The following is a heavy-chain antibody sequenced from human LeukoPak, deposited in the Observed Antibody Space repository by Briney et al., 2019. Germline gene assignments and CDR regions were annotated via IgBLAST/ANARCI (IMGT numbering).Heavy chain of an antibody. CDR1: GGSISSSSYY. CDR2: INHSGST. V-gene: IGHV4-39*07. D-gene: IGHD3-22*01. Sequence: SETLSLTCTVSGGSISSSSYYWSWIRQPPGKGLEWIGEINHSGSTNYNPSLKSRVTISVDTSKNQFSLKLTSVTAADTAVYYCARGQGTYDSSGYIDYWGQGTLVTVSS. J-gene: IGHJ4*02. CDR3: ARGQGTYDSSGYIDY.